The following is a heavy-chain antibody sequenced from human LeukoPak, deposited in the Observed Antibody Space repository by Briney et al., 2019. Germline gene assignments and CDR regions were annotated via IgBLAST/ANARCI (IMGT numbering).Heavy chain of an antibody. CDR1: GFAFSSYS. Sequence: PGGSLRPSCAASGFAFSSYSMNWVRQAPGKGLEWLSYISGSSNTIYYADSVKGRFTISRDNAKNSQYLQMNSLRAEDTAVYYCARESLGYCSGSTCYYFYMDFWGKGTTVTVSS. V-gene: IGHV3-48*04. CDR3: ARESLGYCSGSTCYYFYMDF. CDR2: ISGSSNTI. D-gene: IGHD2-15*01. J-gene: IGHJ6*03.